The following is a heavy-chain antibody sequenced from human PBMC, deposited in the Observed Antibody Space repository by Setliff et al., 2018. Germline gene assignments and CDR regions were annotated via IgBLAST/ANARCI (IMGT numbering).Heavy chain of an antibody. D-gene: IGHD5-18*01. CDR3: ARCGYNYGPIDC. CDR2: IYYSGTT. J-gene: IGHJ4*02. Sequence: PSETLSLTCTVSGDSISSRTYYWTWIRQPPGKGLEWIGYIYYSGTTNYNPSLKSRVTMSIDTSKNQFSLNLSSVTAADTAVYFCARCGYNYGPIDCWGQGTLVTVSS. V-gene: IGHV4-61*01. CDR1: GDSISSRTYY.